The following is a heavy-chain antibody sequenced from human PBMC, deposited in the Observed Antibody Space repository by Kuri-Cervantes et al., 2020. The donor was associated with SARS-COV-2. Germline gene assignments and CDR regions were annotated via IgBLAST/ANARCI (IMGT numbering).Heavy chain of an antibody. D-gene: IGHD6-19*01. J-gene: IGHJ4*02. CDR2: IYTSGST. CDR1: GGSISSYY. V-gene: IGHV4-4*07. CDR3: ARERGGQWLVRLGYFDY. Sequence: SETLSLTCTVSGGSISSYYWSWIRQPAGKGLEWIGRIYTSGSTNYNPSLKSRVTMSVDTSKNQFSLKLSSVTAADTAVYYCARERGGQWLVRLGYFDYWGQGTLVTVSS.